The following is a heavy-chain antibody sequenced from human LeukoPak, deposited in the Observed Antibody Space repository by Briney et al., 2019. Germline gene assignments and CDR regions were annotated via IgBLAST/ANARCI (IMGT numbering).Heavy chain of an antibody. D-gene: IGHD3-22*01. CDR1: GFTFSSYA. CDR2: ISGTGGNT. J-gene: IGHJ5*02. CDR3: AKDATHYYDSSVYT. V-gene: IGHV3-23*01. Sequence: PGGSLRLSCAASGFTFSSYAMNWVRQAPGEGLEWVSAISGTGGNTYYADSVKGRFTISRDNSKNTLYLQMNSLRAEDTAVYYCAKDATHYYDSSVYTWGRGTLVTVSS.